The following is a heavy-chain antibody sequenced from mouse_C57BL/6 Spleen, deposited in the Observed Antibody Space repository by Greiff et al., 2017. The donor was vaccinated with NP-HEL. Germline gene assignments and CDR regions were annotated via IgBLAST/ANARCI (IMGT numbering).Heavy chain of an antibody. CDR2: FWSGGST. V-gene: IGHV2-2*01. CDR1: GFSLTSYG. D-gene: IGHD1-2*01. Sequence: QVQLKQSGPGLVQPSQSLSITCTVSGFSLTSYGVHWVRQSPGKGLEWLGVFWSGGSTDYYAAFISRLSICKDNSKSQVFFKMNRLQADDTTIYYSARDGDYYGSSSHWYFDVWGTGTTVTVSS. J-gene: IGHJ1*03. CDR3: ARDGDYYGSSSHWYFDV.